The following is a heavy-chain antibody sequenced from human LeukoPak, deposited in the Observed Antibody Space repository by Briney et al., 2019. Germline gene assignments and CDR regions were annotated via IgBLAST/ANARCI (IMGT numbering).Heavy chain of an antibody. J-gene: IGHJ4*02. Sequence: GGSLRLSCAASGFTFCSYWMSWVRQAPGKGLEWVANIKQGGSEEYYVDSVKGRFTISRDNAKNSLYLQMNSLRAEDTAVYYCARDIVVVTAYFDYWGQGTLVTVSS. CDR3: ARDIVVVTAYFDY. CDR1: GFTFCSYW. D-gene: IGHD2-21*02. V-gene: IGHV3-7*05. CDR2: IKQGGSEE.